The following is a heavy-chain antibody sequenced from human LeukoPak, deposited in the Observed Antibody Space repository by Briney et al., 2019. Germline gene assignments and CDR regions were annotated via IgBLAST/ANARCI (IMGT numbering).Heavy chain of an antibody. CDR2: INTDGSST. V-gene: IGHV3-74*01. CDR3: AREDPYDFWSGLSGY. CDR1: GFTFSSYW. J-gene: IGHJ4*02. Sequence: GGSLRLSCAASGFTFSSYWMHWVRQAPGKGLVWVSRINTDGSSTSYADSVKGRFTISRDNAKNTLYLQMNSLRAEDTAVYYCAREDPYDFWSGLSGYWGQGTLVTVSS. D-gene: IGHD3-3*01.